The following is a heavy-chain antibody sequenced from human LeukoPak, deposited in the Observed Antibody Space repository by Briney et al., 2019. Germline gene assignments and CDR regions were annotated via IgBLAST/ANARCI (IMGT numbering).Heavy chain of an antibody. CDR3: ARAVGPYDY. CDR2: IWYDGGIK. D-gene: IGHD3-10*01. CDR1: GFTFSTYG. V-gene: IGHV3-33*01. Sequence: PGGSLRLSCAASGFTFSTYGMHWVRQAPGKGLEWAAVIWYDGGIKYYAESVKGRFTISRDNSKDTLYLQMNSLRAEDTAVYYCARAVGPYDYWGQGTLVTVSS. J-gene: IGHJ4*02.